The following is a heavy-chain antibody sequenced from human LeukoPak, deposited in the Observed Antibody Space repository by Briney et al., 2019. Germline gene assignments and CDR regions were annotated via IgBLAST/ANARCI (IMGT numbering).Heavy chain of an antibody. CDR2: ISSSSSYI. Sequence: PGGSLRLSCAASGFTFSSYSMNWVRQAPGKGLEWVSSISSSSSYIYYADSVKGRFTISRDNAKNSLYLQMNSLRAEDTAVYYCARDSGDYGSGSYYKKATGHAFDIWGQGTMVTVSS. J-gene: IGHJ3*02. CDR3: ARDSGDYGSGSYYKKATGHAFDI. V-gene: IGHV3-21*01. CDR1: GFTFSSYS. D-gene: IGHD3-10*01.